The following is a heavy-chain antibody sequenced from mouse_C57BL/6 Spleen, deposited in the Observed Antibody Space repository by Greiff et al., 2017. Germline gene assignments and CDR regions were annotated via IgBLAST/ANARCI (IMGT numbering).Heavy chain of an antibody. Sequence: QVQLKESGPELVKPGASVKISCKASGYAFSSSWMNWVKQRPGKGLEWIGRIYPGDGDTNYNGKFKGKATLTADKSSSTAYMQLSSLTSEDSAVYFCARSKDYNRYFDVWGTGTTVTVSS. CDR2: IYPGDGDT. CDR1: GYAFSSSW. J-gene: IGHJ1*03. D-gene: IGHD1-3*01. CDR3: ARSKDYNRYFDV. V-gene: IGHV1-82*01.